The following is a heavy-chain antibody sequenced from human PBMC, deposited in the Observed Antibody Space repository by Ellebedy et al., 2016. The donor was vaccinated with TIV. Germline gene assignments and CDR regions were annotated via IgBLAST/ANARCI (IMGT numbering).Heavy chain of an antibody. CDR3: AEGRSGWYYFDY. J-gene: IGHJ4*02. CDR2: VNQSGRT. D-gene: IGHD6-19*01. Sequence: SETLSLTCGVYGGSFSGYYWSWARQPPGKGLEWIGEVNQSGRTNYHPSLKSRVTILVDTSKNQFSLRLSSVTAADTAVYYCAEGRSGWYYFDYWGQGTLVTVSS. V-gene: IGHV4-34*01. CDR1: GGSFSGYY.